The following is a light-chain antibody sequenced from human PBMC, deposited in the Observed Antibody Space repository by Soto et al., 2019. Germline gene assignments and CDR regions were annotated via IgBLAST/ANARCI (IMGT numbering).Light chain of an antibody. CDR3: QQYGSSPTWT. J-gene: IGKJ1*01. CDR2: GSS. Sequence: EIVATQSPGTLSLSPGERATLFCKASQTVDSNYLAWYQQKPGQAPRLLIYGSSIRATGIPDRFSGSGSETDFTLTISRLEPEDFAVYYCQQYGSSPTWTFGQGTKVDIK. V-gene: IGKV3-20*01. CDR1: QTVDSNY.